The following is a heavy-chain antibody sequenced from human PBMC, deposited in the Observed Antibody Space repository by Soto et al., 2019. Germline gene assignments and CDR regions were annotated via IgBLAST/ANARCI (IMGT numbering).Heavy chain of an antibody. Sequence: EVQLVESGGGLVQPGGSLRLSCAASGFTFSSYWMSWVRQAPGKGLEWVANIKQDGSEKYYVDSVKGRFTISRDNAKNPLYLQMNSLRAEDTAVYYCARRDITMVRGVYYYYGMDVWGQGTTVTVSS. J-gene: IGHJ6*02. V-gene: IGHV3-7*05. CDR1: GFTFSSYW. CDR3: ARRDITMVRGVYYYYGMDV. D-gene: IGHD3-10*01. CDR2: IKQDGSEK.